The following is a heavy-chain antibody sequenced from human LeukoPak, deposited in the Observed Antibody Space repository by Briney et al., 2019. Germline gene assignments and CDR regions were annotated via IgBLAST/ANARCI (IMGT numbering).Heavy chain of an antibody. V-gene: IGHV5-51*01. Sequence: GESLKISCKSSGYNFATYWIGWVRQMPGKGLERMGIIYPSDSDTRYSPSFQGQVTISADESINTAYLQWSSLKASDTAIYYCARRDRGAFSPTYWGQGTLVTVSS. D-gene: IGHD3-10*01. J-gene: IGHJ4*02. CDR2: IYPSDSDT. CDR1: GYNFATYW. CDR3: ARRDRGAFSPTY.